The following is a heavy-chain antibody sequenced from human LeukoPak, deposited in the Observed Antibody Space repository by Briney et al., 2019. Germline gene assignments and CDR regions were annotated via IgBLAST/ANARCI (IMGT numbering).Heavy chain of an antibody. CDR1: GFTFSSYA. D-gene: IGHD3-10*01. Sequence: GSLRLSCAASGFTFSSYAMSWIRQPPGKGLEWIGEINHSGSTNYNPSLKSRVTISVDTSKNQFSLKLSSVTAADTAVYYCARGRGSGSYTWGQGTLVTVSS. CDR2: INHSGST. V-gene: IGHV4-34*01. J-gene: IGHJ5*02. CDR3: ARGRGSGSYT.